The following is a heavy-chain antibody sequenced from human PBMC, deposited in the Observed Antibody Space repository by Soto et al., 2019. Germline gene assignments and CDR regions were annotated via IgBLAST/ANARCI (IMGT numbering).Heavy chain of an antibody. D-gene: IGHD2-15*01. CDR1: GYTFTSYG. V-gene: IGHV1-18*01. CDR3: ASWLKGPDIGNYYYGMDV. J-gene: IGHJ6*02. Sequence: ASVKVSCKASGYTFTSYGISWVRQAPGQGLEWMGWINAYNGKPNYAQKLQGRVTITADEFTRTAYMEMNSLRSEDTAVYYCASWLKGPDIGNYYYGMDVWGQGTTVTVSS. CDR2: INAYNGKP.